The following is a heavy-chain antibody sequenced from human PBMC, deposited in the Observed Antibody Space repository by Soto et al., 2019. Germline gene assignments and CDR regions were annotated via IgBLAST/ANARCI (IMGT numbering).Heavy chain of an antibody. J-gene: IGHJ6*02. CDR3: ARALFPEVDIYAMDV. Sequence: PGGSLRLSCAASGFTFRDHAMHWVRQAPGKGREWLAIIWNDGSNKFYAGSVQGRFTISRDNSKNTVYLQMNTLSAEDTAVYYCARALFPEVDIYAMDVWAQGTTVTVSS. CDR2: IWNDGSNK. CDR1: GFTFRDHA. D-gene: IGHD1-26*01. V-gene: IGHV3-33*01.